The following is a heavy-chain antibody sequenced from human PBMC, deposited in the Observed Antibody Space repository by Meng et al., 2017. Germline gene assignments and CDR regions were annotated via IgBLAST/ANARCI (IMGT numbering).Heavy chain of an antibody. CDR3: ARGAKYNTIAAAGPAEYFQH. CDR1: GGSFSGYY. J-gene: IGHJ1*01. V-gene: IGHV4-34*01. Sequence: QGRLQQWGAGLLKPSATLSLTCAVYGGSFSGYYWSWIRQPPGKGLEWIGEINHSGSTNYNPSLMSRVTISVDTSKNQFSLKLSSVTAADTAVYYCARGAKYNTIAAAGPAEYFQHWGQGTLVTVSS. CDR2: INHSGST. D-gene: IGHD6-13*01.